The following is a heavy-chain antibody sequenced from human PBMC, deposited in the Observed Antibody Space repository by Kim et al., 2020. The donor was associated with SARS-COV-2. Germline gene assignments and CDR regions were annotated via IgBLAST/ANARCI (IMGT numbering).Heavy chain of an antibody. CDR2: IFYTGTA. V-gene: IGHV4-59*12. CDR1: GVSINNSY. Sequence: SETLSLNCTVSGVSINNSYWSWIRQSPGKRPESLGYIFYTGTATYNPSLQNRVTLSIDTSKNRFSRKVTSVPAADTAVYYCAKGGRSALVSWGQGALVTVSS. J-gene: IGHJ4*02. D-gene: IGHD6-19*01. CDR3: AKGGRSALVS.